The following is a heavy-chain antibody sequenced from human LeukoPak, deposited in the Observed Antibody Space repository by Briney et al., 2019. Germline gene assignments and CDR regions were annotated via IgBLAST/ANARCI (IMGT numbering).Heavy chain of an antibody. CDR1: GFSFSSYA. Sequence: GGSLRLSCAASGFSFSSYAMSWVRQAPGKGLEWVSNISGRDGSTYYADSVKGRFTISRDNSKNTLYLQMNSLRAEDTAVYYCAKVRIAVAGYFHYWGQGTLVPVSS. D-gene: IGHD6-19*01. CDR3: AKVRIAVAGYFHY. V-gene: IGHV3-23*01. J-gene: IGHJ4*02. CDR2: ISGRDGST.